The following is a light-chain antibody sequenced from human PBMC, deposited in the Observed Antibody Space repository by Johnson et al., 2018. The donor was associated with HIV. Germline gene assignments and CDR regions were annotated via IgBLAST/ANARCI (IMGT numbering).Light chain of an antibody. CDR3: PTWDNSLSSGGV. J-gene: IGLJ1*01. Sequence: QSVLTQPPSVSAAPGQKVTISCSGSSSNIGNNYVSWYRHLPGTAPKLLIYENDKRPSGIPDRFSGSKSGTSATLGITGIPTGHEADYYCPTWDNSLSSGGVFGTGTKVTVL. CDR1: SSNIGNNY. V-gene: IGLV1-51*02. CDR2: END.